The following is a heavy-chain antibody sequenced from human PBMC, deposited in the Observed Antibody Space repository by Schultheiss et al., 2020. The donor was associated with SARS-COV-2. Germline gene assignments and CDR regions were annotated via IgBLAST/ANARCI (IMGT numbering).Heavy chain of an antibody. CDR2: IHDSGST. V-gene: IGHV4-4*02. CDR1: GGSFTSDYW. CDR3: ARGNDFVYFFDS. Sequence: SQTLSLTCGVSGGSFTSDYWWIWVRQTPGKGLEWIGFIHDSGSTNYNPSLKSRVTISVDTSKNQFSLKLTSLTAADTAIYYCARGNDFVYFFDSWGQGTLVTVSS. D-gene: IGHD3-3*01. J-gene: IGHJ4*02.